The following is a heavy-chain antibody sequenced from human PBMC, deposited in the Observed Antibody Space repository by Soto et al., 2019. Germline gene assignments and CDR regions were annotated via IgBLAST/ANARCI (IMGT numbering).Heavy chain of an antibody. CDR2: IIPIFGTA. D-gene: IGHD1-26*01. Sequence: QVQLVQSGAEVKKPGSSVKVCCKASGGTFSSYAISWVRQAPGQGLEWMGGIIPIFGTANYAQKFQGRVTITADESTSTAYMELSSLRSEDTAVYYCARALVGATSYYYYGMDVWGQGTTVTVSS. CDR1: GGTFSSYA. V-gene: IGHV1-69*01. J-gene: IGHJ6*02. CDR3: ARALVGATSYYYYGMDV.